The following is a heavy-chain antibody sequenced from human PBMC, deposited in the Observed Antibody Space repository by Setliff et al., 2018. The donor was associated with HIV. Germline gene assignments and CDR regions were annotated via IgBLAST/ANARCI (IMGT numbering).Heavy chain of an antibody. V-gene: IGHV4-61*02. J-gene: IGHJ6*03. CDR1: GGSISSGSHY. CDR2: IYSSGST. CDR3: ARDEGGTYDGMYYYYYMDV. Sequence: SETLSLTCTVSGGSISSGSHYWNWVRQSAGKGLEWIGRIYSSGSTNYNPSLNSRVSISVDTSKNQFSLKLNSVTAADTAVYFCARDEGGTYDGMYYYYYMDVWGKGTTVTVSS. D-gene: IGHD1-26*01.